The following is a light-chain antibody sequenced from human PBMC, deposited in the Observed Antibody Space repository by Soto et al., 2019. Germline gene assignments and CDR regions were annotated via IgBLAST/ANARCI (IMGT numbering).Light chain of an antibody. Sequence: DIQMTQSPSSLSASVGDRVSITCRASQRIVFYLNWYQHKLGQAPKLLIHSALTLESGVPSRFTGSGSETDFNLTISSLQPEDFATYYCQQSVSTPYTFGQGTSLEIK. CDR1: QRIVFY. J-gene: IGKJ2*01. V-gene: IGKV1-39*01. CDR3: QQSVSTPYT. CDR2: SAL.